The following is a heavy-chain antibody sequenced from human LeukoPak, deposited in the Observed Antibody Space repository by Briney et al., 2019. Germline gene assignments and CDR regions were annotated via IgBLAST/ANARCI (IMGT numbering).Heavy chain of an antibody. CDR3: AKDGRIAAVGIPSGFDP. Sequence: GGSLRLSCAASGFTFSSYWMHWVRQAPGKGLVWVSRINSDGSSTRYADSVKGRFTISRDNSKNTLYLLMNSLRAEDTAVYYCAKDGRIAAVGIPSGFDPWGQGTLVTVSS. CDR2: INSDGSST. J-gene: IGHJ5*02. D-gene: IGHD6-13*01. CDR1: GFTFSSYW. V-gene: IGHV3-74*01.